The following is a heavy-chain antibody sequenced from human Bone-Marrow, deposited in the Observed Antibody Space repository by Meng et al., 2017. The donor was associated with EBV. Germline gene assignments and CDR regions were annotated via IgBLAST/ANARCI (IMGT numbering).Heavy chain of an antibody. D-gene: IGHD3-10*01. J-gene: IGHJ4*02. CDR3: ARGRGYYGSGTYYAFDN. Sequence: VQLVPSGAAVKKPGASVKVSCKASGYTFSGYYMHWVRQAPGQGLEWMGRINPNSGGTDYAQMFQGRATMTRDTSISTAYMELSRLRSDDTAVYYCARGRGYYGSGTYYAFDNWGQGTLVTVSS. CDR1: GYTFSGYY. V-gene: IGHV1-2*06. CDR2: INPNSGGT.